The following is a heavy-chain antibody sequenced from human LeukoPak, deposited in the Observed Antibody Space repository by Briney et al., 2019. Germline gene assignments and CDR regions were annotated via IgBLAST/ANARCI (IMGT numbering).Heavy chain of an antibody. Sequence: GGSLRLSCAASGFTFNNYGMHWVRQAPGKGLEWVTLTQPNGKDKYYADSVKGRFTVSRDNSNNMLYLQLNSLRVDDTAIYYCAKRDRVTEFDYWGQGTLVTVSS. J-gene: IGHJ4*02. D-gene: IGHD2-21*02. CDR1: GFTFNNYG. V-gene: IGHV3-30*02. CDR2: TQPNGKDK. CDR3: AKRDRVTEFDY.